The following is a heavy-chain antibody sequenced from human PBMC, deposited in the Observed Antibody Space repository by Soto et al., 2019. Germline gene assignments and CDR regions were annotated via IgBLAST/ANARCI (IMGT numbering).Heavy chain of an antibody. J-gene: IGHJ4*02. CDR3: ARCARGDYGDYEPDY. CDR2: VSSSSYYI. CDR1: GFTFSSYN. D-gene: IGHD4-17*01. V-gene: IGHV3-21*01. Sequence: GGSLRLSCAASGFTFSSYNMNWVRQAPGKGLEWVSSVSSSSYYIYYADSVKGRFTISRDNTKNSLYLQMNSLRAEDTAVYYCARCARGDYGDYEPDYWGQGTLVTVSS.